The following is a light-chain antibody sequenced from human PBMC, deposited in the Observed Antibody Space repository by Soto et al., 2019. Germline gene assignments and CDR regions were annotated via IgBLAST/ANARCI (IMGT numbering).Light chain of an antibody. V-gene: IGKV3-11*01. J-gene: IGKJ4*01. CDR2: DAS. CDR1: QSVSIY. CDR3: QKRSRWPLT. Sequence: EIVLTQSPATLSLSPGERATLSCRASQSVSIYLAWYQQKPGQAPRLLIYDASNRATGIPARFRGSGSGTDFNLTISSLEPEDFADYYCQKRSRWPLTFGGGTKVE.